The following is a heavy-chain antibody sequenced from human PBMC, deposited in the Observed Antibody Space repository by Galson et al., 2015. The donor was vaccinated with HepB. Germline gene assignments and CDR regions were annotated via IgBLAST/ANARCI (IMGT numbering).Heavy chain of an antibody. V-gene: IGHV3-53*05. CDR1: GFTVSSNY. D-gene: IGHD3/OR15-3a*01. CDR3: AKDRADLDTYPLNDAFDI. CDR2: IYSDGRT. Sequence: SLRLSCAASGFTVSSNYMSWVRQAPGKGLEWVSIIYSDGRTFYADSVKGRFTISRDNSKNTLYLQMNSLRAEDTAVYYCAKDRADLDTYPLNDAFDIWGQGTMVTVSS. J-gene: IGHJ3*02.